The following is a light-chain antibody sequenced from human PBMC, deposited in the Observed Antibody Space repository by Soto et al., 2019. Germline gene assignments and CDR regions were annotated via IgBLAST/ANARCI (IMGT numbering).Light chain of an antibody. CDR1: QSLVHSDGNTY. CDR2: KVS. V-gene: IGKV2-30*02. J-gene: IGKJ2*01. CDR3: MQGTHWPYT. Sequence: DVVMTQSPLSLPVTLGQPASISCRSSQSLVHSDGNTYLNWYQQRPGQSPRRLIYKVSNRDSGVPDRFSGSASGSDFTLKSSRVEAEDVGVYYCMQGTHWPYTFGQGTKLEIK.